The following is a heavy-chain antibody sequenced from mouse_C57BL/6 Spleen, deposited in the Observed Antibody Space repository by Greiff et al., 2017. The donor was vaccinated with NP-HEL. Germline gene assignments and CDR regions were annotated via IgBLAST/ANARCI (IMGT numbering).Heavy chain of an antibody. V-gene: IGHV1-82*01. Sequence: VQLQQSGPELVKPGASVKISCKASGYAFSSSWMNWVKQRPGKGLEWIGRIYPGDGDTNYNGKFKGKATLTADKSSSTAYMQLSSLTSEDSAVYCCAREDGYDRVAMDYWGQGTSVTVSS. CDR1: GYAFSSSW. CDR3: AREDGYDRVAMDY. D-gene: IGHD2-2*01. J-gene: IGHJ4*01. CDR2: IYPGDGDT.